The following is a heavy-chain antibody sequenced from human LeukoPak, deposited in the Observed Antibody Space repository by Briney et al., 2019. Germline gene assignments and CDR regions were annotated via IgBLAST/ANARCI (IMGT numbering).Heavy chain of an antibody. D-gene: IGHD1-26*01. Sequence: PSETQSLTCTVSGGSTSSSSYFWGWIRQPPGKGLEWIASIYYSGSTYYNPSLKSRVTISVDTSENQFSLKLSSVTAADTAVYYCANSIVGAATAIDYWGQGTLVTVSS. CDR2: IYYSGST. CDR1: GGSTSSSSYF. V-gene: IGHV4-39*01. CDR3: ANSIVGAATAIDY. J-gene: IGHJ4*02.